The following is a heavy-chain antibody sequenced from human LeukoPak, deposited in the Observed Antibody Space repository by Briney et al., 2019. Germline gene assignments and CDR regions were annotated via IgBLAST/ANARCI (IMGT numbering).Heavy chain of an antibody. V-gene: IGHV3-66*02. CDR2: IYSGGST. Sequence: GGSLRLSCAASGFTVSSNYMSWVRQAPGKGLEWVSVIYSGGSTYYADSVKGRSTISRDNSKNTPYLQMNSLRAEDTAVYCCAREANYGSGMSWGQGTLVTVSS. D-gene: IGHD3-10*01. CDR3: AREANYGSGMS. CDR1: GFTVSSNY. J-gene: IGHJ4*02.